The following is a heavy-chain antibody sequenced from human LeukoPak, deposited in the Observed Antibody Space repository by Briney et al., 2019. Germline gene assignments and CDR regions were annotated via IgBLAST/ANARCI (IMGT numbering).Heavy chain of an antibody. Sequence: GWSLRLSCAASGFTFSTFWMSWVRQAPGKGLEWVANIQQDGSEKYYVDSVKGRFTISRDNAKNSLYLQMNSLRAEDTAVYYCAREDSSGSGEDYWGQGTLVTVSS. CDR3: AREDSSGSGEDY. CDR1: GFTFSTFW. D-gene: IGHD3-22*01. CDR2: IQQDGSEK. J-gene: IGHJ4*02. V-gene: IGHV3-7*01.